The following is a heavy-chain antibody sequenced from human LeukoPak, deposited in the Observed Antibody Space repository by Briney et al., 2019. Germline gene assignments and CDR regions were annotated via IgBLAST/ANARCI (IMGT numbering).Heavy chain of an antibody. V-gene: IGHV4-39*07. CDR3: ARSPIVVIKKGYYFDY. Sequence: PSETLSLTCTVSGGSISSSTYYWGWVRQPPGKGLDWIGSIFYIGSTQYTQYNPSLKSRVTISADTSKNQFSLKLRSVTAADTAVYYCARSPIVVIKKGYYFDYWGQGTLVTVSS. CDR1: GGSISSSTYY. D-gene: IGHD3-22*01. CDR2: IFYIGST. J-gene: IGHJ4*02.